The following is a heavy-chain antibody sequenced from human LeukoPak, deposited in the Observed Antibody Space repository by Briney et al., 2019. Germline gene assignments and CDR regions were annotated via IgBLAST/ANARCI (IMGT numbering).Heavy chain of an antibody. Sequence: ASVKVSCKASGYTFTGYYMHWVRQAPGQGLEWMGWINPNSGGTNYAQKFQGRVTMTRDTSISTAYMELSRLRSEDSAVYYCARISISAAGTNWFDPWGQGTLVTVSS. D-gene: IGHD6-13*01. CDR2: INPNSGGT. CDR3: ARISISAAGTNWFDP. CDR1: GYTFTGYY. V-gene: IGHV1-2*02. J-gene: IGHJ5*02.